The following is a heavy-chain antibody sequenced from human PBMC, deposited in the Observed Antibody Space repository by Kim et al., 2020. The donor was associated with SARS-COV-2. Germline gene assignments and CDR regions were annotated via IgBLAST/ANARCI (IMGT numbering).Heavy chain of an antibody. Sequence: QKFQGRVTITRDTSASTAYMELSSLRSEDTAVYYCARSLHYGDYSNWFDPWGQGTLVTVSS. V-gene: IGHV1-3*01. J-gene: IGHJ5*02. D-gene: IGHD4-17*01. CDR3: ARSLHYGDYSNWFDP.